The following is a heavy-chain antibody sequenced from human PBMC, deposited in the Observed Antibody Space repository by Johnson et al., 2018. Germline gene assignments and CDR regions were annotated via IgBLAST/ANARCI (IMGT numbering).Heavy chain of an antibody. Sequence: VQLVESGGGLVQPGGSLRLPCAASGFTVSSNYMSWVRQAPGKGREWVAVIFSGGSTYYADPAQGRVTISRDNSKNTLYLQINSLGAEDTPVYYCASASGSYYWAFDIWGQGTMVTVSS. CDR1: GFTVSSNY. D-gene: IGHD1-26*01. CDR2: IFSGGST. J-gene: IGHJ3*02. CDR3: ASASGSYYWAFDI. V-gene: IGHV3-66*02.